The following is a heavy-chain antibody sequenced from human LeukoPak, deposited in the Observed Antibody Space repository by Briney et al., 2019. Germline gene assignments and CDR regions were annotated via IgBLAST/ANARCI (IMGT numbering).Heavy chain of an antibody. J-gene: IGHJ5*02. CDR1: GFTFSSYG. D-gene: IGHD6-13*01. CDR2: IWYDGSNK. CDR3: ARDRAAAGPGENWFDP. Sequence: PGRSLRLSCAASGFTFSSYGMYWVRQAPGKGLEWVAVIWYDGSNKYYADSVKGRFTISRDNSKNTLYLQMNSLRAEDTAVYYCARDRAAAGPGENWFDPWGQGTLVTVSS. V-gene: IGHV3-33*01.